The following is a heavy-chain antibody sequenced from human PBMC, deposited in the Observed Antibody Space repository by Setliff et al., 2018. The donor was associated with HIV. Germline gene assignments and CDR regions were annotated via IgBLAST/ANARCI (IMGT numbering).Heavy chain of an antibody. J-gene: IGHJ6*03. Sequence: SETLSLTCSVSGGSIRSGSYFWSWIRQPVGKGLEWIGSIYYSGSTYYNPSLKSRLTITQHTSKNHFSLSLSSVTAADTAVYYCASLDGSESPYIYYYYMDVWGEGTAVTVSS. D-gene: IGHD3-10*01. CDR3: ASLDGSESPYIYYYYMDV. CDR2: IYYSGST. CDR1: GGSIRSGSYF. V-gene: IGHV4-39*02.